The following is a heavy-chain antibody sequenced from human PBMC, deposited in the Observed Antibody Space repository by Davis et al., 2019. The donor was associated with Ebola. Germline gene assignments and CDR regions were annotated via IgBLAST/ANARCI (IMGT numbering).Heavy chain of an antibody. Sequence: MPSETLSLTCTVSGGSISSYYWSWIRPPPGKGLEWIGYIYYSGSTNYNPSLKSRVTISVDTSKNQFSLKLSSVTAADTAVYYCARGSAYYYGSGSYRGYGMDVWGQGTTVTVSS. CDR1: GGSISSYY. CDR3: ARGSAYYYGSGSYRGYGMDV. J-gene: IGHJ6*02. V-gene: IGHV4-59*01. CDR2: IYYSGST. D-gene: IGHD3-10*01.